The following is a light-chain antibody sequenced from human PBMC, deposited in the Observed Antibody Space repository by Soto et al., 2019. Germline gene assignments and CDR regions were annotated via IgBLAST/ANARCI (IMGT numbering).Light chain of an antibody. V-gene: IGKV2-28*01. Sequence: ILLTQSPPSLAFTPGEPPSIPCRSSRGLRSSNGNNYLNWYVQRPGLSPQLLIYLASNRASGVPDRFSGSGSGTDFTLKISRVEADDVGVYYCMQGLSTPLTFGGGTKVEIK. CDR3: MQGLSTPLT. J-gene: IGKJ4*01. CDR1: RGLRSSNGNNY. CDR2: LAS.